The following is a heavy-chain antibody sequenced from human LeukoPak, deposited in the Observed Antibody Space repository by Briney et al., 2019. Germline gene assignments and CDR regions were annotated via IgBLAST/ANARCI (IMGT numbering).Heavy chain of an antibody. CDR2: IYYSGST. V-gene: IGHV4-59*01. D-gene: IGHD6-19*01. CDR1: GGSISSYY. J-gene: IGHJ4*02. CDR3: ARATKEQWLVEGPFDY. Sequence: SETLSLTCTVSGGSISSYYWSWIRQPPGKGLEWIGYIYYSGSTNYNPSLKSRVTISVDTSKNQFSLKLSSVTAADTAVYYCARATKEQWLVEGPFDYWGQGTLVTVSS.